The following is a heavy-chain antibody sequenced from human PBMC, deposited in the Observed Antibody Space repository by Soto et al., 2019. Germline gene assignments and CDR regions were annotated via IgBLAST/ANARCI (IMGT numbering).Heavy chain of an antibody. CDR2: ISGSGGST. CDR1: GFTFSSYA. J-gene: IGHJ4*02. Sequence: EVQLLESGGGLVQPGGSLRLSCAAYGFTFSSYAMSWVRQAPGKGLEWVSAISGSGGSTYYADSVKGRFTISRDNSKNTLYLQMNSLRAEDTAVYYCAKDVAVAGTCFDYWGQGTLVTVSS. V-gene: IGHV3-23*01. CDR3: AKDVAVAGTCFDY. D-gene: IGHD6-19*01.